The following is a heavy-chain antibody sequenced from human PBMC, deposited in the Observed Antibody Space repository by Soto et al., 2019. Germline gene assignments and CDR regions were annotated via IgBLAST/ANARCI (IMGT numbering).Heavy chain of an antibody. J-gene: IGHJ5*02. Sequence: ASVKVSCXASGYTFTGYYMHWVRQAPGQGLEWMGWINPNSGGTNYAQKFQGWVTMTRDTSISTAYMELSRLRSDDTAVYYCARGPDCSSTSCYTAVGRFDPWGQGTLVTVSS. D-gene: IGHD2-2*02. CDR2: INPNSGGT. CDR1: GYTFTGYY. CDR3: ARGPDCSSTSCYTAVGRFDP. V-gene: IGHV1-2*04.